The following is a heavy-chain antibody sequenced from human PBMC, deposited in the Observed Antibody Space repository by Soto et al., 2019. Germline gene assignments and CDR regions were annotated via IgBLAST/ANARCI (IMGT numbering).Heavy chain of an antibody. Sequence: SETLSLTCTVPGGSISSGGAYWSWIRQYPGKDLEWIGYTHYSGTTYYNPSLKSRVTISLDTSENQFSLKLISVTAADTAVYYCASSITILGRVDYWGQGTLVTVSS. D-gene: IGHD3-9*01. V-gene: IGHV4-31*03. CDR2: THYSGTT. J-gene: IGHJ4*02. CDR1: GGSISSGGAY. CDR3: ASSITILGRVDY.